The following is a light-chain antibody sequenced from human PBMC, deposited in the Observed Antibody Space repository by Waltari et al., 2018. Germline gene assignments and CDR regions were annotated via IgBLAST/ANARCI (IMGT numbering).Light chain of an antibody. CDR3: TSHTSSTTLVV. V-gene: IGLV2-14*03. J-gene: IGLJ2*01. Sequence: QSALTQPASVSGSPGQSITISCTGTSSDVGDYNSVSWYQQHPGKVPKLMIYDVSNRPSGVSNRFSGSKSGNTASLTISGLQAEDEADYYCTSHTSSTTLVVFGGGTKLTVL. CDR2: DVS. CDR1: SSDVGDYNS.